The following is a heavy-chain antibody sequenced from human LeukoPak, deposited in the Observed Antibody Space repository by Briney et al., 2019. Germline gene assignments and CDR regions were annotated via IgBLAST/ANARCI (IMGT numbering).Heavy chain of an antibody. CDR1: RFNFHDYA. D-gene: IGHD6-13*01. J-gene: IGHJ4*02. V-gene: IGHV3-9*01. Sequence: PGGSLRLSCAASRFNFHDYAMHWVRQTPGKGLEWVSSISWNSGRLGYADSVKGRFTISRDNAKNSLYLEMNSLRAEDTALYFCAKDIDSSSWYYFDYWGQGTLVTVSS. CDR2: ISWNSGRL. CDR3: AKDIDSSSWYYFDY.